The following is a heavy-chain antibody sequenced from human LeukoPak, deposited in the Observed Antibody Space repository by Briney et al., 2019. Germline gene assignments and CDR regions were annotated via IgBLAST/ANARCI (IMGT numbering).Heavy chain of an antibody. Sequence: NNXXGWVRQPPGKGLEWXGEIYHSGSPNYNPSLKSRVTISVDKSRNHFSLNLSSVTAADTAVYYCASLLWFGELLNWFDPWGQGTLVTVSS. CDR1: NNX. CDR2: IYHSGSP. J-gene: IGHJ5*02. CDR3: ASLLWFGELLNWFDP. D-gene: IGHD3-10*01. V-gene: IGHV4/OR15-8*01.